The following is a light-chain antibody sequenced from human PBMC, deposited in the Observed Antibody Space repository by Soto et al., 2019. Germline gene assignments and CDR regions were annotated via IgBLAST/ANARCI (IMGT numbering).Light chain of an antibody. Sequence: EIVLTQSPGTLSLSPGERATLSCRASQSVSSDYLAWYQHKRGQAPRLLIYGATSRATGMPDRFSGSGSGTDFTITISRLEPEEFPVYYCQHYGSSPRTFGQGTKVEIK. CDR1: QSVSSDY. CDR3: QHYGSSPRT. CDR2: GAT. V-gene: IGKV3-20*01. J-gene: IGKJ1*01.